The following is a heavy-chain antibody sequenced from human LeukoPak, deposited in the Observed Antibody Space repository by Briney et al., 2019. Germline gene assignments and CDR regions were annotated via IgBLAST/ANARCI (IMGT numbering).Heavy chain of an antibody. D-gene: IGHD2-2*01. J-gene: IGHJ6*02. CDR1: GFTFNTYS. Sequence: GGSLRLSCAASGFTFNTYSINWVRQAPGKGLEWLSYISSSSRTIYYADSVKGRFTISRDNAKNSLYLQMNSLRAEDTAVYYCAPDPGEVWGQGTTVTVSS. CDR3: APDPGEV. V-gene: IGHV3-48*01. CDR2: ISSSSRTI.